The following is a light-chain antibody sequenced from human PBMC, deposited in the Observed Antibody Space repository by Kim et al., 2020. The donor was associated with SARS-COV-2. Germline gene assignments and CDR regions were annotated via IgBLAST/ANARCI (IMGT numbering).Light chain of an antibody. CDR2: DAS. Sequence: DIQMTQSPSSLSASVGDRVTITCRASQTISNCLGWYQQKPGKVPNLLIYDASSLLSGVPAMFSGTGSGTEFTHSISGLRPEDFATYYCLQGDSSSYTFGRGTKVDIK. CDR1: QTISNC. CDR3: LQGDSSSYT. V-gene: IGKV1-39*01. J-gene: IGKJ4*02.